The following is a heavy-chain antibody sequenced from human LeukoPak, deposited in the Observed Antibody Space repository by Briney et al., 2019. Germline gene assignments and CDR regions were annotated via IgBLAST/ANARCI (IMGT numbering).Heavy chain of an antibody. J-gene: IGHJ4*02. CDR2: VNSDGSTT. CDR1: GFPFSSYW. CDR3: ARGYYSSSRFDS. Sequence: GGSLRLSCAASGFPFSSYWMHWVRQAPGKGLVWVSRVNSDGSTTNYADSVKGRFTISRDNAENTLYMRMNSLRPEDTAVYYCARGYYSSSRFDSWGQGTLVTVSS. V-gene: IGHV3-74*01. D-gene: IGHD6-13*01.